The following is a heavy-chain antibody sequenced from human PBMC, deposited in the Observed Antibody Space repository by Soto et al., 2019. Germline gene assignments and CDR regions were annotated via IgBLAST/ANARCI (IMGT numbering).Heavy chain of an antibody. CDR3: ASDSHCDGGNCPMGGFDM. V-gene: IGHV5-51*01. CDR2: IYPGNSNT. Sequence: GESLKISCQGFGYSFEKHWIAWVRHRPGKGLEWMGIIYPGNSNTMYSPSFQGQVTISADTALSTTYLQWDTLKPSDTAIYFCASDSHCDGGNCPMGGFDMWGQGTMVTVSS. CDR1: GYSFEKHW. D-gene: IGHD2-15*01. J-gene: IGHJ3*02.